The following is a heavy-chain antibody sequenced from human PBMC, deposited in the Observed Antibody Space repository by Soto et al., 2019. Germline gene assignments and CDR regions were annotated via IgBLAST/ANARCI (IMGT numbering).Heavy chain of an antibody. CDR2: IYNSGST. D-gene: IGHD3-22*01. CDR3: ARGNYYDSSDFYFGMGTYFFDC. V-gene: IGHV4-59*01. Sequence: GGSISSYYWGWVRQPPGEGLGWGWYIYNSGSTKYNPSLKSRVTISLDTSKNQFSLRLSSVTAADTAVYFCARGNYYDSSDFYFGMGTYFFDCWGQGTLVTVSS. CDR1: GGSISSYY. J-gene: IGHJ4*02.